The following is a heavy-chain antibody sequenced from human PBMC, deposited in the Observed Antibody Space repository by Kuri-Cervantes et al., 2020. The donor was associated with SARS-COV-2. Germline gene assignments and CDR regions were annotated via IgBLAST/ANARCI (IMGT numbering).Heavy chain of an antibody. Sequence: SVKVSCKASGYTFTSYAMHWVRQAPGQRLEWMGWINAGNGNTKYSQKFQGRVTITRDTSASTAYMELSSLRSEDTAVYYCATTSGYCSGGSCHGNYWGQGTLVTVSS. J-gene: IGHJ4*02. CDR1: GYTFTSYA. V-gene: IGHV1-3*01. CDR3: ATTSGYCSGGSCHGNY. CDR2: INAGNGNT. D-gene: IGHD2-15*01.